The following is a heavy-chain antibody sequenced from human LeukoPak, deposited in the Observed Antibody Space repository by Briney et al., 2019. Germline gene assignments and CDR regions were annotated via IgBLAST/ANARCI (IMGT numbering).Heavy chain of an antibody. CDR2: IFHPGNT. D-gene: IGHD2-21*01. CDR1: GDSISSRNYY. CDR3: ARQSRHIFAFDM. V-gene: IGHV4-39*01. Sequence: PSETLSLTCTVSGDSISSRNYYWHWIRQPPGKGLEWMGNIFHPGNTDYNSSLKSRVNISVDTSKNHFSLKLSSVTAADTAVYYCARQSRHIFAFDMWGQGTMVIVSS. J-gene: IGHJ3*02.